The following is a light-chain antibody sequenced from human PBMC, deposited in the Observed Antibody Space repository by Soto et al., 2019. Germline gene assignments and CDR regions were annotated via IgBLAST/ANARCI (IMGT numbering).Light chain of an antibody. Sequence: QSVLTQPPSASGSPGQSVTISCTGTSSDVGGYNYVSWYQHHPGKAPKLMIYEVSKRPSGVPDRFSGSKSGNTASLTVSGLQAEDEADYYCISYAGSNNLWVFGGGTKLTVL. CDR1: SSDVGGYNY. V-gene: IGLV2-8*01. CDR2: EVS. CDR3: ISYAGSNNLWV. J-gene: IGLJ3*02.